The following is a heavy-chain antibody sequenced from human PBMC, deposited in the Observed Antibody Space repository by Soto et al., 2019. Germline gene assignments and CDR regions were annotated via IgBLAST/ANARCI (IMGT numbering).Heavy chain of an antibody. CDR1: GYNFTSYG. Sequence: ASVKVSCNASGYNFTSYGISWGRHAPGQGLEWMGWISDYTGNTNYAQKLQGRVTMTTDTSTSTAYMELRSLRSDDTAVYYCARAHPGIAAAGIYWFEPWG. CDR2: ISDYTGNT. V-gene: IGHV1-18*01. D-gene: IGHD6-13*01. CDR3: ARAHPGIAAAGIYWFEP. J-gene: IGHJ5*02.